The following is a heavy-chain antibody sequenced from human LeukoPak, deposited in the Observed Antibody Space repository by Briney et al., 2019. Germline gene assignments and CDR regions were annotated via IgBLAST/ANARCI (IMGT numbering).Heavy chain of an antibody. Sequence: PSETLSLTCSVSGGSICSSFWNWIRQPPGKGLEWIGHVFHTGSARYNPSLTSRVTISVDTSNNQFSLTLHSVTAADTAIYYCARRLRAESDASPDNWIGPWGQGALVTVSS. CDR2: VFHTGSA. V-gene: IGHV4-59*08. CDR1: GGSICSSF. D-gene: IGHD3-16*01. CDR3: ARRLRAESDASPDNWIGP. J-gene: IGHJ5*02.